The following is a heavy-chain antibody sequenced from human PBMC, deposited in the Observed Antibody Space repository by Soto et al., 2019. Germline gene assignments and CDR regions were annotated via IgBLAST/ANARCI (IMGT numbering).Heavy chain of an antibody. CDR2: ISAYNGNT. CDR3: ARVRNYYDSSGQGAFDI. D-gene: IGHD3-22*01. Sequence: ASVKVSCKASGYTFTSHGISWVRQAPGQGLEWMGWISAYNGNTNYAQKLQGRVTMTTDTSTSTAYMELRSLRSDDTAVYYCARVRNYYDSSGQGAFDIWGQGTMVTVSS. V-gene: IGHV1-18*01. J-gene: IGHJ3*02. CDR1: GYTFTSHG.